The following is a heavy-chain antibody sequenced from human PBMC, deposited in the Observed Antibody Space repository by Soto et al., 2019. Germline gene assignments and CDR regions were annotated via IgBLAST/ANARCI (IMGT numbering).Heavy chain of an antibody. CDR1: GCSISSYY. D-gene: IGHD3-16*02. J-gene: IGHJ3*02. Sequence: ETLSLTFTVSGCSISSYYWSWIRQPPGKGLEWIGYIYYSGITNYNPSLKSRVTISVDTSKNQFSLKLSSVTAADTAVYYCAREGHDYVWGSYRYRGAFDIWGQGTMVTVSS. CDR3: AREGHDYVWGSYRYRGAFDI. V-gene: IGHV4-59*01. CDR2: IYYSGIT.